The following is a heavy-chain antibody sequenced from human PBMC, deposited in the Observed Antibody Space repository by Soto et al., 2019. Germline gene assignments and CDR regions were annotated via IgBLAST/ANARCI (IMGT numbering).Heavy chain of an antibody. J-gene: IGHJ4*02. CDR2: ISYDGSNK. V-gene: IGHV3-30-3*01. D-gene: IGHD3-22*01. CDR3: AREGPMIVVVITTSFFDY. Sequence: RSLRLHCAPSGFTFSSYAMHWVRQAPGKGLEWVAVISYDGSNKYFADSVKGRFTTSRDNSKNTLYLQMNSLRAEETAVYYCAREGPMIVVVITTSFFDYWGQGTLVTVAS. CDR1: GFTFSSYA.